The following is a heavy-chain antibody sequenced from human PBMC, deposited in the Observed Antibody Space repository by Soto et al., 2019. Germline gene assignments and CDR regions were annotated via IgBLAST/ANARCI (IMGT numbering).Heavy chain of an antibody. Sequence: GGSLRPSCAAPGLTFTTAWMSWVRQSPGKGLEWVGRIESRADGGTTEYGAPVKGRFTISRDDSQHTLFLQRSSLRTEDTAVYYCATDPKRGSDFWSGREPDAYDIWGQGTMVTVSS. D-gene: IGHD3-3*01. CDR2: IESRADGGTT. CDR3: ATDPKRGSDFWSGREPDAYDI. V-gene: IGHV3-15*04. CDR1: GLTFTTAW. J-gene: IGHJ3*02.